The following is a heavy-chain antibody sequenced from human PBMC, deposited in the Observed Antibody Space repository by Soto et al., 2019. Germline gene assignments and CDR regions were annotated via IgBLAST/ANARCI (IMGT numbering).Heavy chain of an antibody. CDR3: ARHGYNYGGGYFDY. Sequence: PGGSLGLSCAASGVTVSSNYMSWVRQAPGKGLEWVSVIYSGGSTYYADSVKGRFTISRDNSKNTLYLQMNSLRAEDTAVYYCARHGYNYGGGYFDYWGQGTLVTVSS. V-gene: IGHV3-66*04. CDR2: IYSGGST. CDR1: GVTVSSNY. D-gene: IGHD5-18*01. J-gene: IGHJ4*02.